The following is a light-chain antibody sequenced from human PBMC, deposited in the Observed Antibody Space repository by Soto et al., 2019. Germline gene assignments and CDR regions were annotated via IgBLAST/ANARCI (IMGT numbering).Light chain of an antibody. CDR2: GAS. CDR3: QHYGSPPLT. CDR1: QSVSSSY. Sequence: EIVLTQSPGTLSLSPGERATLSCRASQSVSSSYLAWYQQKPGQAPRLLIYGASSRATGIPDRFSGSGSGTDFTLTITRLEPEDFAMYYCQHYGSPPLTFGGGTKVEIK. J-gene: IGKJ4*01. V-gene: IGKV3-20*01.